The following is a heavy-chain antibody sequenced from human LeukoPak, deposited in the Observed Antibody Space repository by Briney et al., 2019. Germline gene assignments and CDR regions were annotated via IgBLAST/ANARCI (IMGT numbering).Heavy chain of an antibody. CDR2: ISGSGGST. CDR3: ATVPGYSSGWYIYFDY. CDR1: GFTFSSYA. V-gene: IGHV3-23*01. J-gene: IGHJ4*02. D-gene: IGHD6-19*01. Sequence: GGSLRLSCAASGFTFSSYAMSWVRQAPGKGLEWVSAISGSGGSTCYADSVKGRFTISRDDSKNTLYLQMNSLRAEDTAVYYCATVPGYSSGWYIYFDYWGQGTLVTVSS.